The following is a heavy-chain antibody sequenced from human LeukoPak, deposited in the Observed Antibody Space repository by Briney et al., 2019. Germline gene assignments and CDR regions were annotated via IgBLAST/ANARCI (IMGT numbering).Heavy chain of an antibody. V-gene: IGHV3-48*04. CDR1: GFTFSSSTFGSYT. J-gene: IGHJ2*01. CDR3: ARVYSGSWYFDL. CDR2: ISRSGRTI. Sequence: GESLRLSCATSGFTFSSSTFGSYTMNWVRQAPGKGLEWVSYISRSGRTIYDADSVKGRFTISRDNAKNSLYLQMDSLRAEDTAVYYCARVYSGSWYFDLWGRGTLVTVSS. D-gene: IGHD5-12*01.